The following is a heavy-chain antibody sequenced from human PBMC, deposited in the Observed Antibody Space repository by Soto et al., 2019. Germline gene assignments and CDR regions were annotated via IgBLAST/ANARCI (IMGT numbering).Heavy chain of an antibody. D-gene: IGHD2-2*01. CDR1: GYTFTSYC. CDR2: ISAYNGNT. J-gene: IGHJ3*02. V-gene: IGHV1-18*01. CDR3: ARDFPRDSSSTSWPIAFDI. Sequence: ASVKVSCKASGYTFTSYCISWVRQAPGQGLEWMGWISAYNGNTNYAQKLQGRVTMTTDTSTSTAYMELRSLRSDDTAVYYCARDFPRDSSSTSWPIAFDIWGQGTMVTVSS.